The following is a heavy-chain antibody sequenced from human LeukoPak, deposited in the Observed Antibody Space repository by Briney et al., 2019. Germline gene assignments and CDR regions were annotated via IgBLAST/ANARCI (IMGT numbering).Heavy chain of an antibody. CDR1: GFTFSSYA. Sequence: NPGGSLRLSCAASGFTFSSYAMSWVRQAPGRGLEWVSSITGSSDYIYYADSVKGRFTISRDNAKDSLYLQMNSLRAEDAAIYYCARVFRPAAIDYWGQGTLVTVSS. CDR2: ITGSSDYI. CDR3: ARVFRPAAIDY. V-gene: IGHV3-21*01. J-gene: IGHJ4*02. D-gene: IGHD2-2*01.